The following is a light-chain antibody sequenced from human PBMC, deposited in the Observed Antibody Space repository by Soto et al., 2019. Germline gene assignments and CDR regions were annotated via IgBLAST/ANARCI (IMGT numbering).Light chain of an antibody. CDR1: QGISSY. V-gene: IGKV1-27*01. CDR3: QKYSTAPET. Sequence: DIQMTQSPSSLSASVGDRVTITCRASQGISSYLAWYQQKPGKVPKVLIYAASTLQSGVPSRFSGSGSGTEFNLTISNLQPEDVATYYCQKYSTAPETFGQGTKVEIK. J-gene: IGKJ1*01. CDR2: AAS.